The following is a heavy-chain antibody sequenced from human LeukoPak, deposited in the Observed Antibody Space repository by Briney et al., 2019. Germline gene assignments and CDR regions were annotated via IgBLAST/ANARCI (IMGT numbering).Heavy chain of an antibody. V-gene: IGHV4-61*02. CDR3: AAAIFGVVIIHDAFDI. CDR2: IYTSGST. D-gene: IGHD3-3*01. CDR1: GGSISSGSYY. Sequence: SETLSLTCTVSGGSISSGSYYWSWIRQPAGKGLEWIGRIYTSGSTNYNPSLKSRVTISVDTSKNQFSLKLSSVTAADTAVYYCAAAIFGVVIIHDAFDIWGQGTMVTVSS. J-gene: IGHJ3*02.